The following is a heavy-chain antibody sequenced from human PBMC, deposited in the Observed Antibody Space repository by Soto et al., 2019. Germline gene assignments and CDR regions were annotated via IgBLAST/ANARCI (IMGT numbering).Heavy chain of an antibody. D-gene: IGHD3-3*01. CDR3: ARERKFDFWRKGLDV. CDR1: GYTFTTYD. CDR2: MDPNSGST. J-gene: IGHJ6*02. V-gene: IGHV1-8*01. Sequence: ASVGVSCKASGYTFTTYDVNWVRQAHGQGLEWLGWMDPNSGSTGYAQNFQGRITMTRTISRNTAHMALSSLQSEDTAVYYCARERKFDFWRKGLDVWG.